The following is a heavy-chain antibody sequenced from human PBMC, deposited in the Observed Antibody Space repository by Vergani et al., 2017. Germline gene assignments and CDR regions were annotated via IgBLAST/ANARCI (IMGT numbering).Heavy chain of an antibody. J-gene: IGHJ4*02. V-gene: IGHV3-9*01. CDR2: ISWNSGSI. CDR1: GFTFDDYA. CDR3: AKGLRPHEG. Sequence: EVQLVESGGGLVQPGRSLRLSCAASGFTFDDYAMHWVRQAPGKGLEWVSGISWNSGSIGYADSVKGRFTISRDNAKNSLYLQMNSLRAEDTALYYCAKGLRPHEGWGQGTLVTVSS.